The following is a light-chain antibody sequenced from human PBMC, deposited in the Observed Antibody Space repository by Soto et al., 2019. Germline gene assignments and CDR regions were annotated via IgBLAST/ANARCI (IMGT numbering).Light chain of an antibody. CDR3: QQYSFWPET. CDR1: QSLATN. V-gene: IGKV3-15*01. CDR2: GAS. Sequence: ELVLTQSPETLSLSPGERASLSCRANQSLATNLAWYQQKPGQAPRLLIYGASTRATGIPARFSGSGSGTEFTLNISNLQSEDFAIYYCQQYSFWPETFGQGTKVDIK. J-gene: IGKJ1*01.